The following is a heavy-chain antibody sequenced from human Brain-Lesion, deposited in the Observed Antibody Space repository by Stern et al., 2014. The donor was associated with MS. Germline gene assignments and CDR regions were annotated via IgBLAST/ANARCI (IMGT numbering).Heavy chain of an antibody. V-gene: IGHV1-24*01. CDR3: ATLSPGAGGNYYRHFDY. D-gene: IGHD1-26*01. J-gene: IGHJ4*02. CDR1: GNTLTELS. Sequence: VQLVESGAEVKKPGASVKVSCKVSGNTLTELSMHWVRQAPRKGLEWMGGFGPEDGETIYAQKFQGRVTMTEDTSTDTAYMELSSLRSEDTAVYYCATLSPGAGGNYYRHFDYWGQGTLVTVSS. CDR2: FGPEDGET.